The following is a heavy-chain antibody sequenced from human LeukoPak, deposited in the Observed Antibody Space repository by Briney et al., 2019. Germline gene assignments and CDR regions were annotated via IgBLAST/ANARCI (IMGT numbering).Heavy chain of an antibody. CDR3: ASGSSSLIDY. CDR1: GFTFSIYS. V-gene: IGHV3-21*01. D-gene: IGHD6-13*01. Sequence: GGSLRLSCAASGFTFSIYSMKWVRQARGKGLEWVSSISSSSSYIYYADSVKGRFTISRDNAKNSLYLQMNSLRAEDTAVYYCASGSSSLIDYWGQGTLVTVSS. CDR2: ISSSSSYI. J-gene: IGHJ4*02.